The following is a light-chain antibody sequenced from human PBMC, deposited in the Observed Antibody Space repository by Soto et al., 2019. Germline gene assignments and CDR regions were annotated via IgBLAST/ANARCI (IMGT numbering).Light chain of an antibody. CDR2: GAS. CDR1: QGIGSY. J-gene: IGKJ4*01. V-gene: IGKV1-9*01. CDR3: QQLNTYPA. Sequence: DLPLTQSPSFLSASVGDRVTITCPASQGIGSYLGWYQQTPGKAPKLLIYGASTLHSGVPSRFSGSGSGTEFTLTVSSLQPEDVATYYCQQLNTYPAFGGGTKVEI.